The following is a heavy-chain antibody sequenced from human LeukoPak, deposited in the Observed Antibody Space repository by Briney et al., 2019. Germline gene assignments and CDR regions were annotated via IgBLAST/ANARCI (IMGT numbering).Heavy chain of an antibody. CDR1: GGTFSSYA. V-gene: IGHV1-69*01. Sequence: GASVKVSCKASGGTFSSYAISWVRQAPGQGLEWMGGIIPIFGTANYAQKFQGRVTITADESTSTAYMELSSLRSEDTAVYYCARDLYCSSTSCLDYWGQGTLVTVSS. CDR2: IIPIFGTA. D-gene: IGHD2-2*01. CDR3: ARDLYCSSTSCLDY. J-gene: IGHJ4*02.